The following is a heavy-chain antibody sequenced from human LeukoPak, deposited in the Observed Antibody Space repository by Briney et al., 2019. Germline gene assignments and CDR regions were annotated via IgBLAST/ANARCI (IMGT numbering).Heavy chain of an antibody. CDR2: IWYDGSNK. CDR3: ARRRSCSGGTCYSHFDY. Sequence: GGSLRLSCAASGFTVSSNYMSWVRQAPGKGLEWVAVIWYDGSNKYYTESVKGRFTVSRDNAENSLYLQMNSLRAEDTAVYYCARRRSCSGGTCYSHFDYWGQGTRVTVSS. CDR1: GFTVSSNY. J-gene: IGHJ4*02. D-gene: IGHD2-15*01. V-gene: IGHV3-33*08.